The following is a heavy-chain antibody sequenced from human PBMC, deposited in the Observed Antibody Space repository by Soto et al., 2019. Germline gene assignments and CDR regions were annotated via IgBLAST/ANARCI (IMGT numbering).Heavy chain of an antibody. CDR3: ARAERGYYGMDV. CDR2: ISLSSSTI. Sequence: PGGALRVSCSGSGFTFSSYDMNWVRQAPGKGLEWVSYISLSSSTIYYADSVKGRFTISRDNAKNSLYLQMNSLRDDDRPVYYCARAERGYYGMDVWGEGTKVTVSA. V-gene: IGHV3-48*02. CDR1: GFTFSSYD. J-gene: IGHJ6*04.